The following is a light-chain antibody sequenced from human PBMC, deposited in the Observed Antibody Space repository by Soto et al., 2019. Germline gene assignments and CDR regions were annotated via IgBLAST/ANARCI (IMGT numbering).Light chain of an antibody. CDR1: QSISRY. CDR2: VAS. V-gene: IGKV1-39*01. CDR3: QQSYGTPIT. Sequence: DIQMTQSPSSLSASVGDRVTITCRASQSISRYLNWYQQKPGKAPNLLIYVASSLQSEVPSRFSGSGSGTDFTLTITSLQPEEFATYYCQQSYGTPITFGQRTRLEIK. J-gene: IGKJ5*01.